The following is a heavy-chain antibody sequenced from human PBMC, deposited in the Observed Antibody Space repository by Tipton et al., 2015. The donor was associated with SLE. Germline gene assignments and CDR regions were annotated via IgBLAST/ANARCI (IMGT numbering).Heavy chain of an antibody. D-gene: IGHD3-10*01. Sequence: GSLRLSCAASGFTFDDYAMHWVRQAPGKGLEWVSLISWDGGSTYYADSVKGRFTISRDNSKNTLYLQMNSLRAEDTAVYYCARGDYYGSGSYSNWFDPWGQGTLVTVSS. CDR2: ISWDGGST. V-gene: IGHV3-43D*04. CDR1: GFTFDDYA. J-gene: IGHJ5*02. CDR3: ARGDYYGSGSYSNWFDP.